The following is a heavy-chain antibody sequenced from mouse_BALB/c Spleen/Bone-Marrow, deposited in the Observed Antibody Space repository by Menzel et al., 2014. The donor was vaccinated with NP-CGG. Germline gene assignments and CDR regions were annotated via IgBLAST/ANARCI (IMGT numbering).Heavy chain of an antibody. D-gene: IGHD1-1*01. CDR2: IDPENGNT. J-gene: IGHJ2*01. CDR3: ASYYGSSYDYFDY. Sequence: VQLQQSGAELVRPGALVKLSCKASSFNIKDYYMHWVKQRPEQGLEWIGWIDPENGNTIYDPKFQGKASITADTSSNTAYLRLSSLTSEDTAVYYCASYYGSSYDYFDYWGQGTTLTVSS. CDR1: SFNIKDYY. V-gene: IGHV14-1*02.